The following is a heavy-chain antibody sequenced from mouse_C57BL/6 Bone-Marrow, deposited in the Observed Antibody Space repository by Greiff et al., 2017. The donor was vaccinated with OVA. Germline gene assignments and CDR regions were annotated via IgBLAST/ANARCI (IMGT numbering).Heavy chain of an antibody. CDR1: GFSLTSYG. D-gene: IGHD3-2*02. Sequence: VQLVESGPGLVAPSQSLSISCTVSGFSLTSYGVDWVRQSPGKGLEWLGVIWGVGSATYNSALKSRLSISKDNSKSQVFLKMNSLQTDDTAMYYCARRLRLPAWFAYWGQGTLVTVSA. V-gene: IGHV2-6*01. J-gene: IGHJ3*01. CDR3: ARRLRLPAWFAY. CDR2: IWGVGSA.